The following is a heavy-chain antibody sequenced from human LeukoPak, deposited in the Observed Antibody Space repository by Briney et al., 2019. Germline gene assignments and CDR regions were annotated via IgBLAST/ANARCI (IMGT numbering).Heavy chain of an antibody. Sequence: GGSLRLSCAASGFTFSDYYMGWIRQAPGQGLEWISYISANGITTYYADSVKGRFTISRDNARNSLSLYMNFLRAEDTAVYYCASSLNTVIISPYYFDYWGQAPWSPSPQ. J-gene: IGHJ4*01. V-gene: IGHV3-11*04. CDR1: GFTFSDYY. D-gene: IGHD4-11*01. CDR2: ISANGITT. CDR3: ASSLNTVIISPYYFDY.